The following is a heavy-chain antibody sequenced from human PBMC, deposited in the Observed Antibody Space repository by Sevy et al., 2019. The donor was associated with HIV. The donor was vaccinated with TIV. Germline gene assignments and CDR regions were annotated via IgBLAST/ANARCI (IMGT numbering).Heavy chain of an antibody. J-gene: IGHJ4*02. V-gene: IGHV1-8*03. CDR3: ARGYYFDSSAYYRFDY. Sequence: ASVKVSCKASGYTFTSYDINWVRQATGQGLEWMGWLNPNSGNTGCAQKFQGRVTITRNTSISTAYMGLSSLRSEDAAVYYCARGYYFDSSAYYRFDYWGQGTLVTVSS. CDR2: LNPNSGNT. CDR1: GYTFTSYD. D-gene: IGHD3-22*01.